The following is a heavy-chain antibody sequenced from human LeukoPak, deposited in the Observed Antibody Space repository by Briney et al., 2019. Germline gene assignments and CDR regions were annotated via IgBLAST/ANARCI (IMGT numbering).Heavy chain of an antibody. V-gene: IGHV3-23*01. CDR1: GFTFSSYG. CDR3: AKVGKAARIIGTTSRYYYYYMVV. D-gene: IGHD1-20*01. Sequence: GGSLRLSCAASGFTFSSYGMNWVRQAPGKGLEWVSTISGSGTSTYYADSVKGRFTISRDNSKNTLYLQMNSLRAEDTAVYYCAKVGKAARIIGTTSRYYYYYMVVWGKGTTVTISS. J-gene: IGHJ6*03. CDR2: ISGSGTST.